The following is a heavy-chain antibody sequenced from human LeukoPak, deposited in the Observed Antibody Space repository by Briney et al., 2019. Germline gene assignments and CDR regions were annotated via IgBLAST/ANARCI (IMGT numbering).Heavy chain of an antibody. Sequence: GGSLRLSCAASGFTFSTYSMNWVRQAPGKGLEWVSSINRSGSYIFYADSVKGRFTISRDNTKNSLYLQMNNLRAEDTALYYCAAGPYGGNTPFDYWGQGTLVTVSS. CDR3: AAGPYGGNTPFDY. CDR1: GFTFSTYS. CDR2: INRSGSYI. V-gene: IGHV3-21*04. D-gene: IGHD4-23*01. J-gene: IGHJ4*02.